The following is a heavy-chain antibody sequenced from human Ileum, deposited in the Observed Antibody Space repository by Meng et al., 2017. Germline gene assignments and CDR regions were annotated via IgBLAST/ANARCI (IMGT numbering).Heavy chain of an antibody. Sequence: VESQGSGPGLVRPAETLSLICTVSGGSVSSDGFQWGWVRQPPGKGLEWIGYASTNYNPSLKSRVTISLDTSKNQFSLELSSVTAADTAVYYCARDHWGSLDYWGQGILVTVSS. CDR2: AST. V-gene: IGHV4-61*08. CDR1: GGSVSSDGFQ. J-gene: IGHJ4*02. CDR3: ARDHWGSLDY. D-gene: IGHD7-27*01.